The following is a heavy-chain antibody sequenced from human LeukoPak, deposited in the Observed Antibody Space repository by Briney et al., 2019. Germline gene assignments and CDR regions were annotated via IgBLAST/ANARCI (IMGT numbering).Heavy chain of an antibody. J-gene: IGHJ4*02. CDR1: GGSISRYY. CDR2: IYYSGIT. Sequence: SETLSLTCTVSGGSISRYYWSWIRQPPGKGLEWIGYIYYSGITNYNPSLKSRVTISVDTSKNQCSLKLSSVTAADTAVYYCARFPASGEMAYYFDYWGQGTLVTVSS. CDR3: ARFPASGEMAYYFDY. D-gene: IGHD5-24*01. V-gene: IGHV4-59*01.